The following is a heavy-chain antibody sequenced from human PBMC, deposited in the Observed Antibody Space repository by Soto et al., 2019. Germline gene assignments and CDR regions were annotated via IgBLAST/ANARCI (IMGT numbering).Heavy chain of an antibody. J-gene: IGHJ4*02. Sequence: SENLSLTCTVSGGSISSYYWSWIRQPPGKGLEWIGYIYYSGSTNYNPSLKSRVTISVDTSKNQFSLKLSSVTAADTAVYYCARDLGGDYWGQGTLVTVS. CDR1: GGSISSYY. CDR3: ARDLGGDY. CDR2: IYYSGST. V-gene: IGHV4-59*01. D-gene: IGHD3-16*01.